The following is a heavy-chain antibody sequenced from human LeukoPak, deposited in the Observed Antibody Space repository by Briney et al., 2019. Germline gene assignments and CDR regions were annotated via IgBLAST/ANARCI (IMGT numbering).Heavy chain of an antibody. J-gene: IGHJ4*02. CDR2: ISYDGSNK. Sequence: GRSLRLSCAASGSTFSSYGMHWVRQAPGKGLEWVAVISYDGSNKYYADSVKGRFTISRDNSKNTLYLQMNSLRAEDTAVYYCAKRYSSTWYYFDYWGQGTLLTVSS. CDR3: AKRYSSTWYYFDY. V-gene: IGHV3-30*18. D-gene: IGHD6-13*01. CDR1: GSTFSSYG.